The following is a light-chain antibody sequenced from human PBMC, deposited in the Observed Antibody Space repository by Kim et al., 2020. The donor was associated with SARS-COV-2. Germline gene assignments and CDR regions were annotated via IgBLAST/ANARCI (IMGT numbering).Light chain of an antibody. CDR2: GKN. CDR1: SLRTYY. Sequence: SELTQDPAVSVALGQTVRITCQGDSLRTYYASWYQQKPGQAPILVIYGKNNRPSGIPDRFSGSSSGNTASLTVTGAQAVDEADYYCNSRDNSGDHVVFGG. CDR3: NSRDNSGDHVV. V-gene: IGLV3-19*01. J-gene: IGLJ2*01.